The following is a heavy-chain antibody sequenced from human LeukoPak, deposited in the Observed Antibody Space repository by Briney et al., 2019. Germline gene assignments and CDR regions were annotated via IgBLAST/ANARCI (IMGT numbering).Heavy chain of an antibody. CDR2: ISGSGGST. CDR3: AKDRHIVVVTALDY. Sequence: GGSLRLSCAASGFTFSSYAMIWVRQAPGKGLEWVSAISGSGGSTYYADSVKGRFTISRDNSKNTLYLQMNSLRAEDTAVYYCAKDRHIVVVTALDYWGQGTLVTVSS. V-gene: IGHV3-23*01. D-gene: IGHD2-21*02. J-gene: IGHJ4*02. CDR1: GFTFSSYA.